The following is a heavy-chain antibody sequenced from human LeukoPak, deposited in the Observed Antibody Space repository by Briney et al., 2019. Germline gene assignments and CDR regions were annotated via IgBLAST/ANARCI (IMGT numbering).Heavy chain of an antibody. D-gene: IGHD3-10*01. CDR2: IYYSGST. J-gene: IGHJ6*03. CDR3: ARGSYYYGSGKYYYYYYYMDV. Sequence: SETLSLTCTVSGGSISSYYWSWIRQPPGKGLEGIGYIYYSGSTNFNPSLKSRVTISVDTSKNQFYLKLSSVTAADTAVYYCARGSYYYGSGKYYYYYYYMDVWGKGTTVTISS. CDR1: GGSISSYY. V-gene: IGHV4-59*01.